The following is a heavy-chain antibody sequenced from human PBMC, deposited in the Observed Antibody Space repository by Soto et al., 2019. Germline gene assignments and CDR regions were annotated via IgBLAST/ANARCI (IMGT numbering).Heavy chain of an antibody. CDR3: ARDGDRVTARH. CDR2: IIPIFGAA. J-gene: IGHJ4*02. V-gene: IGHV1-69*01. Sequence: QVQVVQSGAEVKQPGSSVKVSCKVSGGTFSTYSISWVRQAPGQGLESVGGIIPIFGAAKHAQKFQGRVTITADDSTSTVYMELSGLRSEDTAVYFCARDGDRVTARHWGQGTLVTVSS. CDR1: GGTFSTYS. D-gene: IGHD7-27*01.